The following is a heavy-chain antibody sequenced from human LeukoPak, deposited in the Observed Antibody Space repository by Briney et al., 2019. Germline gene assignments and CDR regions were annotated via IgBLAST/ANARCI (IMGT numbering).Heavy chain of an antibody. D-gene: IGHD5-18*01. Sequence: PGRSLRLSCAASGFTFSSYGMHWVRQAPGKGLEWVAVISYDGSNKYYADSVKGRFTISRDNSKNTLYLQMNSLRAEDTAVYYCARASYVKHFDYWGQGTLVTVSS. CDR3: ARASYVKHFDY. CDR1: GFTFSSYG. J-gene: IGHJ4*02. V-gene: IGHV3-30*03. CDR2: ISYDGSNK.